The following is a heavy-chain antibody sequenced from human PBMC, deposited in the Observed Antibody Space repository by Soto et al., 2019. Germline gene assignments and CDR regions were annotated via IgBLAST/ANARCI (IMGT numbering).Heavy chain of an antibody. CDR2: ILYSGNT. CDR3: ARVLYYDNAFDI. V-gene: IGHV4-59*01. Sequence: PSETLSLTCNVSGGSIGGYYWNWIRQSPGRGLEWIGSILYSGNTNYNPSLSSRVAISVDPSKNQFSLKVHSVNAADTAVYYCARVLYYDNAFDIWGQGTMVTVSS. D-gene: IGHD3-22*01. CDR1: GGSIGGYY. J-gene: IGHJ3*02.